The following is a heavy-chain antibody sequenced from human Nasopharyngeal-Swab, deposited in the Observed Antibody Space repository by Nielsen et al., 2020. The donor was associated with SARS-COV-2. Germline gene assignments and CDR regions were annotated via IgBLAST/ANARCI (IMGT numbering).Heavy chain of an antibody. CDR3: VRDGGDRTSLGDY. J-gene: IGHJ4*02. CDR2: TGGTGDT. Sequence: GGSLRLSCVASGFTFSSYAISWVRQAPGKGLEWVSWTGGTGDTYFEHSVKGRFTISRDNSKNTVDLQMNDLRVEDTAIYYCVRDGGDRTSLGDYWGQGTQVTVSS. V-gene: IGHV3-23*01. CDR1: GFTFSSYA. D-gene: IGHD2-15*01.